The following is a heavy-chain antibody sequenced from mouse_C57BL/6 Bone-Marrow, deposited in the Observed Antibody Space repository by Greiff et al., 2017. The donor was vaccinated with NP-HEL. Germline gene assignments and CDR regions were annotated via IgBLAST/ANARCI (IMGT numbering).Heavy chain of an antibody. CDR1: GYSITSGYY. J-gene: IGHJ2*01. CDR2: ISYDGSN. Sequence: ESGPGLVKPSQSLSLTCSVTGYSITSGYYWNWIRQFPGNKLEWMGYISYDGSNNYNPSLKNRISITRDTSKNKFFLKLNSVTTEDTATYYCARGGYYYGSSRHYWGQGTTLTVSS. V-gene: IGHV3-6*01. D-gene: IGHD1-1*01. CDR3: ARGGYYYGSSRHY.